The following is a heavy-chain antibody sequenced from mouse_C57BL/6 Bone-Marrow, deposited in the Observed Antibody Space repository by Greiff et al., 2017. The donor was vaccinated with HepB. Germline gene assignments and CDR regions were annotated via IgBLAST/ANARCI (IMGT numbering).Heavy chain of an antibody. D-gene: IGHD2-5*01. Sequence: EVKLQESGGGLVKPGGSLKLSCAASGFTFSSYAMSWVRQTPEKRLEWVATISDGGSYTYYPDNVKGRCTIARDNAKNNRYLQMSHLKSEDTAMYYCARSYSSYSYYAMDYWGQGTSVTVSS. CDR3: ARSYSSYSYYAMDY. CDR2: ISDGGSYT. CDR1: GFTFSSYA. V-gene: IGHV5-4*03. J-gene: IGHJ4*01.